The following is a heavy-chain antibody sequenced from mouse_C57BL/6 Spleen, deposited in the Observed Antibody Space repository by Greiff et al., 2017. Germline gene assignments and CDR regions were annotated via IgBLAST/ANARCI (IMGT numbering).Heavy chain of an antibody. CDR3: ARLDSSGYADY. J-gene: IGHJ2*01. V-gene: IGHV5-16*01. Sequence: EVKLMESEGGLVQPGSSMKLSCTASGFTFSDYYMAWVRQVPEKGLEWVANINYDGSSTYYLDSLKSRFIISRDNAKNILYLQMSSLKSEDTATYYCARLDSSGYADYWGQGTTLTVSS. CDR1: GFTFSDYY. CDR2: INYDGSST. D-gene: IGHD3-2*02.